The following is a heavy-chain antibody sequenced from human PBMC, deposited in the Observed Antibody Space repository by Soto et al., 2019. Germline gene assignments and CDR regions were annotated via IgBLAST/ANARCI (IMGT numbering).Heavy chain of an antibody. CDR1: GFTFSSYA. Sequence: EVQLLESGGGLVQPGGSLRLSCAASGFTFSSYAMSWVRQAPGKGLEWVSAISGSGGTTYYADSVKGRFTFSRDNSKNTLYLQMNSLRAAYTAVYYCAKTANGWFSAFEIWGQGTMVTVSS. V-gene: IGHV3-23*01. J-gene: IGHJ3*02. CDR3: AKTANGWFSAFEI. D-gene: IGHD6-19*01. CDR2: ISGSGGTT.